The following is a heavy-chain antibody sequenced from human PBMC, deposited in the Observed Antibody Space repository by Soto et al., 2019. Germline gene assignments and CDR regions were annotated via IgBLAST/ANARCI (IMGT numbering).Heavy chain of an antibody. CDR2: ISSSSSTI. CDR1: GFTFSSYS. V-gene: IGHV3-48*01. Sequence: EVQLVESGGGLVQPGGSLRLSCAASGFTFSSYSMNWVRQAPGKGLEWVSYISSSSSTIYYADSVKGRFTISRDNAKNSLYLQMNSLRAEDTAVYYCARPALAAAGGANWFDPWGQGTLVTVS. CDR3: ARPALAAAGGANWFDP. J-gene: IGHJ5*02. D-gene: IGHD6-13*01.